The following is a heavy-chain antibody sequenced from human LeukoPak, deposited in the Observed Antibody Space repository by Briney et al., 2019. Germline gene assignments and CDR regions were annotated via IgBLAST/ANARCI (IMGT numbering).Heavy chain of an antibody. CDR3: ARGPSGYHNT. CDR1: GFTFSSNA. CDR2: ISGSGGST. Sequence: PGGSLRLSCAASGFTFSSNAMSWVSQAPGKGLEWVSAISGSGGSTYYADSVKGRFTISRDNSKNTLYLQMNSLRAEDTAVYYCARGPSGYHNTGGQGTLVTVSS. J-gene: IGHJ4*02. V-gene: IGHV3-23*01. D-gene: IGHD5-12*01.